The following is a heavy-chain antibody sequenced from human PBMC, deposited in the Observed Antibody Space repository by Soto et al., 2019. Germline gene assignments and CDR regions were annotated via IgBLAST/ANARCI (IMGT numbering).Heavy chain of an antibody. Sequence: QPGGSLRLSCAASGFTFTSYVMTWVLQAPGKGLEWVSTISGSGCSAYYADSVKCRFTISRDNSQNMVYLQLNGLRAEDAAVYYCARSRDWYLPGSEPWGQGTLVTVSS. V-gene: IGHV3-23*01. CDR1: GFTFTSYV. J-gene: IGHJ5*02. CDR3: ARSRDWYLPGSEP. D-gene: IGHD2-2*01. CDR2: ISGSGCSA.